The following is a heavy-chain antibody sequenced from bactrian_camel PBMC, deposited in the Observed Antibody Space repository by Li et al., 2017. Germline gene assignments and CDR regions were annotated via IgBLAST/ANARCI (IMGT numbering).Heavy chain of an antibody. CDR3: AARGPHCYTKLSVRDFTY. D-gene: IGHD2*01. CDR1: GYTDSNRC. CDR2: ITGGGSK. Sequence: VQLVESGGGSVQVGGSLRLSCAVSGYTDSNRCIGWFRQAPGNQREAVAPITGGGSKYYTPVVKGRFTISQDNDRKTVYLEMNSLKPEDTAMYYCAARGPHCYTKLSVRDFTYWGQGTQVTVS. V-gene: IGHV3S53*01. J-gene: IGHJ6*01.